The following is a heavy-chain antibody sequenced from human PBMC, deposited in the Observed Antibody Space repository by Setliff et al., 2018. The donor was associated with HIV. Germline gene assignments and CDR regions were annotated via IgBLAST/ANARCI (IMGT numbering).Heavy chain of an antibody. CDR1: GFTFSSYS. CDR3: AKRGDYYDTRPTFDY. J-gene: IGHJ4*02. D-gene: IGHD3-22*01. CDR2: ISSNSSYI. Sequence: PGGSLRLSCAASGFTFSSYSMNWVRQAPGKGLEWVSSISSNSSYIYYADSVKGRFTISRDNSKNTLFLQMNSLRAEDTAVYYCAKRGDYYDTRPTFDYRGQGTLVTSPQ. V-gene: IGHV3-21*04.